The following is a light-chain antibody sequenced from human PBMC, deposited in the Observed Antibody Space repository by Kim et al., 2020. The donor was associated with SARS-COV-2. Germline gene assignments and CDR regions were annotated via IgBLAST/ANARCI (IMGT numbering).Light chain of an antibody. CDR2: YDS. CDR3: QVWDSSGDRV. CDR1: GSRS. J-gene: IGLJ2*01. V-gene: IGLV3-21*04. Sequence: SYELTQPPSVSVAPGETARISCGGGSRSVHWYQQKPGQAPVLVIYYDSGRPSGIPERFSGSNSGNTATLTISRVEAGDEADYYCQVWDSSGDRVFGG.